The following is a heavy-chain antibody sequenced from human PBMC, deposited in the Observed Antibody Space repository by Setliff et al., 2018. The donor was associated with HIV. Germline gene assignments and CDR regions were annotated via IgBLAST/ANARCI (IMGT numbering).Heavy chain of an antibody. CDR1: GGALSSHY. CDR3: ARHNVIKKLGDLIYDYFYYGMDV. CDR2: ISDSGST. J-gene: IGHJ6*02. V-gene: IGHV4-59*11. Sequence: SETLSLTCSVYGGALSSHYWGWIRQPPGRGLEWIGTISDSGSTNYNASLKSRISMSLDTSRNQFSLKVTSVTAADTGVYYCARHNVIKKLGDLIYDYFYYGMDVWGQGTTVTVSS. D-gene: IGHD2-21*01.